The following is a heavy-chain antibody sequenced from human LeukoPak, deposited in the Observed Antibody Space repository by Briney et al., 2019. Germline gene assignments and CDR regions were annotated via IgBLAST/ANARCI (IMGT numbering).Heavy chain of an antibody. Sequence: SETLSLTCAVYGGSFSGYYWSWIRQPPGKGLEWIGEINHSGSTNYNPSLKSRVTISVDTSKNQFSLKLSSVTAADTAVYYCARGPRYCSGGSCYAFDYWGQGTLVTVSS. CDR1: GGSFSGYY. D-gene: IGHD2-15*01. V-gene: IGHV4-34*01. CDR3: ARGPRYCSGGSCYAFDY. CDR2: INHSGST. J-gene: IGHJ4*02.